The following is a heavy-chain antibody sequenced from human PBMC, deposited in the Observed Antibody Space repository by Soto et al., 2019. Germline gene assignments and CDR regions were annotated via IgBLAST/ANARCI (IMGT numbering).Heavy chain of an antibody. CDR1: GFTFSSYP. D-gene: IGHD3-3*01. J-gene: IGHJ4*02. CDR2: ISYDGTNT. Sequence: QVQLVESGGGVVQPGRSLRLSCAASGFTFSSYPMHWVRQAPGKGLEWVAVISYDGTNTDYADSVKGRFTISRDNSKNTVYLQMNSLRADDTAVYSCARDGPITTFGVIDYWGQGTLVTVSS. CDR3: ARDGPITTFGVIDY. V-gene: IGHV3-30-3*01.